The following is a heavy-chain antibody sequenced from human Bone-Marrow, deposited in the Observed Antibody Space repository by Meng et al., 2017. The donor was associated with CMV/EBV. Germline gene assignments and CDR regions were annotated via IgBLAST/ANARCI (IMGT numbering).Heavy chain of an antibody. Sequence: GESLKISCAASGFTFSSYAMSWVRQAPGKGLEWVSAISGSGGSTYYADSVKGRFTISRDNSKNTLYLQMNSLRAEDTAVYYCANSVTYDSSGYFDYWGQRTLVTVSS. D-gene: IGHD3-22*01. V-gene: IGHV3-23*01. CDR1: GFTFSSYA. CDR2: ISGSGGST. J-gene: IGHJ4*02. CDR3: ANSVTYDSSGYFDY.